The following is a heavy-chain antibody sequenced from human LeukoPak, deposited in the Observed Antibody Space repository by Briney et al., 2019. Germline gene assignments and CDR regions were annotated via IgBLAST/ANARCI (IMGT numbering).Heavy chain of an antibody. J-gene: IGHJ4*02. CDR3: AREGSGVAGHFDY. V-gene: IGHV3-21*01. Sequence: GGSLRLSCAASGFTFSSYSMNWVRQAPGKGPEWVSSISSSSSYIYYADSVKGRFTISRDNAKNSLYLQMNSLRAEDTAVYYCAREGSGVAGHFDYWGQGTLVTVSS. CDR2: ISSSSSYI. CDR1: GFTFSSYS. D-gene: IGHD6-19*01.